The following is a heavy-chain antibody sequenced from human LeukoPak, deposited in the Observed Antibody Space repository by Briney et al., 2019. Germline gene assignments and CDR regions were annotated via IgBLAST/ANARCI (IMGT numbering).Heavy chain of an antibody. CDR3: AKDAVGATTVGIYDP. V-gene: IGHV3-30-3*01. CDR1: GFTFSSYA. Sequence: GGSLRLSCAASGFTFSSYAMHWVRQAPGKGLEWVAVISYDGSNKYYADSVKGRFTISRDNSKNTLYLQMNSLRAEDTAVYYCAKDAVGATTVGIYDPWGQGTLVTVSS. D-gene: IGHD1-26*01. CDR2: ISYDGSNK. J-gene: IGHJ5*02.